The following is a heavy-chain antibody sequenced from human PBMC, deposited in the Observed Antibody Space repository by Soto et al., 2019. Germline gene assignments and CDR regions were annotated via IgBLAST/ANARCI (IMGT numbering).Heavy chain of an antibody. D-gene: IGHD2-21*02. Sequence: QVRLQESGPGLVKPSETLSLTCTVSGGSISSSYWSWIRQPPGKGLEWIGYMYKTGSTVYNPSLKSRVTISVDTSKNQFYLKVNSVTAADTGVYYCARDLWGYCGTDCYPLDVWGQGTTVTVSS. CDR2: MYKTGST. J-gene: IGHJ6*02. V-gene: IGHV4-59*01. CDR1: GGSISSSY. CDR3: ARDLWGYCGTDCYPLDV.